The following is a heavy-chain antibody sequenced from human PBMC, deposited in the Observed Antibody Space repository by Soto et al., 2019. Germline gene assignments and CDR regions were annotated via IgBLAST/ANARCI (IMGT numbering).Heavy chain of an antibody. CDR3: ARGDRKVGYDEFGD. D-gene: IGHD5-12*01. CDR2: IIPIFGTA. J-gene: IGHJ4*02. CDR1: GGTFSSYA. Sequence: SVKVSCKASGGTFSSYAISWVRQAPGQGLEWMGGIIPIFGTANYAQKFQGRVTITADESTSTAYMELSSLRSEDTAVYYCARGDRKVGYDEFGDWGQGSLVTVDS. V-gene: IGHV1-69*13.